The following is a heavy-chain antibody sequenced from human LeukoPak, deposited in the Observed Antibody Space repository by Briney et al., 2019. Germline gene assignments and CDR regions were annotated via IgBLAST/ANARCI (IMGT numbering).Heavy chain of an antibody. CDR1: GGSISSYY. Sequence: SETLSLTCTVPGGSISSYYWSWIRQSPGKGLEWIGYIYYGGTTNYNPSLKSRVTILIDRSKNQFSLRLSSVTAADTAVYYCARHAGGYSYETWGQGTLVTVSS. J-gene: IGHJ4*02. CDR3: ARHAGGYSYET. D-gene: IGHD5-18*01. CDR2: IYYGGTT. V-gene: IGHV4-59*01.